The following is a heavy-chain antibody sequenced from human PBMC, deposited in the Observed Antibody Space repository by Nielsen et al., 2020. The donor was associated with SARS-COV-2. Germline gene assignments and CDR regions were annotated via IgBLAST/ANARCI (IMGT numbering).Heavy chain of an antibody. D-gene: IGHD2-2*02. CDR1: GYTFTGYY. Sequence: ASVKVSCKASGYTFTGYYMHWVRQAPGQGLEWMGRINPNSGGTNYAQKLQGRVTMTTDTSTSTAYMELRSLRSDDTAVYYCARDIVVVPAAIDYGMDVWGQGTTVTVSS. CDR3: ARDIVVVPAAIDYGMDV. V-gene: IGHV1-2*06. CDR2: INPNSGGT. J-gene: IGHJ6*02.